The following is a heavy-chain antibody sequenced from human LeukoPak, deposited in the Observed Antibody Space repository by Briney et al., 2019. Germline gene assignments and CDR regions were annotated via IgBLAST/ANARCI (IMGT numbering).Heavy chain of an antibody. Sequence: ASVKVSCKASGYTFTSYGISWVRQAPGQGLEGMGWISAYNGNTNYAQKLQGRVTMTTDTSTSTAYMELRSLRSDDTAVYYCARDAFHYDSSGYYENYYMDVWGKGTTVTVSS. V-gene: IGHV1-18*01. CDR3: ARDAFHYDSSGYYENYYMDV. D-gene: IGHD3-22*01. J-gene: IGHJ6*03. CDR2: ISAYNGNT. CDR1: GYTFTSYG.